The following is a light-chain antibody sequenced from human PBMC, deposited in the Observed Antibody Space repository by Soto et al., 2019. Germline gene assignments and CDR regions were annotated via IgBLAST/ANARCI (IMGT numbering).Light chain of an antibody. Sequence: DIPMTQSPSSLSASVGDRVTITCRASQGISNYLAWYQQKPGKVPKLLIYAASTLQSGVPSRFSGSGSGTDFTLTISGLQPEDVATYYCQKYNSAPWTFGQGTQVEIK. CDR2: AAS. J-gene: IGKJ1*01. V-gene: IGKV1-27*01. CDR3: QKYNSAPWT. CDR1: QGISNY.